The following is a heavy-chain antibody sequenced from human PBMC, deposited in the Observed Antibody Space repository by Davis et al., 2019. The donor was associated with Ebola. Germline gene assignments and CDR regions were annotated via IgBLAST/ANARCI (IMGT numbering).Heavy chain of an antibody. V-gene: IGHV1-24*01. Sequence: AASVKVSCKASGYTFSELSMHWVRQAPGKGLEWMGGFDPEDGETIYAQKFQGRVTMTEDTSTDTAYMELSSLRSEDTAVYYCAAIRGFSYSYLDYWGQGTLVTVSS. CDR2: FDPEDGET. D-gene: IGHD5-18*01. J-gene: IGHJ4*02. CDR1: GYTFSELS. CDR3: AAIRGFSYSYLDY.